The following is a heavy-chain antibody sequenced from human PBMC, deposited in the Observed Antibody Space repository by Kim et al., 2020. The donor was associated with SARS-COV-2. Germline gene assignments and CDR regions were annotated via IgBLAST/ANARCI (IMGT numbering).Heavy chain of an antibody. CDR1: GFTFSSYG. D-gene: IGHD3-22*01. CDR2: ISYDGSNK. CDR3: AKDYDYDSSGYSLDY. J-gene: IGHJ4*02. V-gene: IGHV3-30*18. Sequence: GGSLRLSCAASGFTFSSYGMHWVRQAPGKGLEWVAVISYDGSNKYYADSVKGRFTISRDNSKNTLYLQMNSLRAEDTAVYYCAKDYDYDSSGYSLDYWGQGTLVTVSS.